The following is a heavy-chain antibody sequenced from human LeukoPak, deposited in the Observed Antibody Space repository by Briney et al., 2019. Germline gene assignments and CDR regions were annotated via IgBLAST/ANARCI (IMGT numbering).Heavy chain of an antibody. CDR2: IYYSGST. V-gene: IGHV4-30-4*08. CDR1: GGSISSGDYY. CDR3: ARHALLVGATDVFDY. J-gene: IGHJ4*02. Sequence: SQTLSLTCTVSGGSISSGDYYWSWIRQPPGKGLEWIGYIYYSGSTYYNPSLKSRVTISVDTSKNQFSLKLSSVTAADTAVYYCARHALLVGATDVFDYWGQGTLVTVSS. D-gene: IGHD1-26*01.